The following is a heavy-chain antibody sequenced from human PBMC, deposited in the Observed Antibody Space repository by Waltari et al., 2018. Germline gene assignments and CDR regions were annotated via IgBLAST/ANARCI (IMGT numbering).Heavy chain of an antibody. V-gene: IGHV4-4*02. CDR1: GDSLSTSDY. J-gene: IGHJ4*02. D-gene: IGHD1-1*01. Sequence: QLQLQESGPGLVQPSGTLSLICAVSGDSLSTSDYWRWVRQPPGKGLEWIGQVRGDGKTNYNPSFASRVTMSLDTSTYHFALKLTSATAADTALYYCARDRGRGLYLDTWGQGTLVTVSP. CDR2: VRGDGKT. CDR3: ARDRGRGLYLDT.